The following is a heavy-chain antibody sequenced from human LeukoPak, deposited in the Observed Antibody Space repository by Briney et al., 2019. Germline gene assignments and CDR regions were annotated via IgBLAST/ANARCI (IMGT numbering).Heavy chain of an antibody. CDR2: TSYDGSNK. Sequence: PGGSLRLSCAASGFTLRSYAMHWVRQAPGKGLEWVAVTSYDGSNKYYADSVKGRFTISRDNSKNTLYLQMNSLRTEDTAVYYCAKSYYDSSGYRGDFDYWGQGTLVTVSS. CDR1: GFTLRSYA. D-gene: IGHD3-22*01. V-gene: IGHV3-30*04. J-gene: IGHJ4*02. CDR3: AKSYYDSSGYRGDFDY.